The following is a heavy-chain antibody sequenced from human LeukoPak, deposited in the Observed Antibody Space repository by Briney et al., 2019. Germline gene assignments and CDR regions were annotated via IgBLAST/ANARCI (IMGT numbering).Heavy chain of an antibody. CDR3: ASLVAAG. CDR2: IKQNGSEK. V-gene: IGHV3-7*01. CDR1: GFTFSSCG. Sequence: HPGGSLRLSCAASGFTFSSCGMHGVRQAPGKGREWVANIKQNGSEKYYVDSVKGRFTISRDNAKNSLYLQMNSLRAEDTAVYYCASLVAAGWGQGTLVTVSS. D-gene: IGHD6-13*01. J-gene: IGHJ4*02.